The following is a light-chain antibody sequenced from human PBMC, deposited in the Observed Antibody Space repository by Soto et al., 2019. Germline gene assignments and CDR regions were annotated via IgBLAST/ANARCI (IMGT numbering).Light chain of an antibody. CDR3: SSFSSITREV. CDR2: EVS. V-gene: IGLV2-14*02. Sequence: QSVLTQPASVSGSPGQSITVSCTGINSDVGIYNLVSWYQHHPGKAPKLVIYEVSNRPSGVSHRFSGSKSGNTASLTISGLQTEDEADYYCSSFSSITREVFGGGTKLTVL. CDR1: NSDVGIYNL. J-gene: IGLJ2*01.